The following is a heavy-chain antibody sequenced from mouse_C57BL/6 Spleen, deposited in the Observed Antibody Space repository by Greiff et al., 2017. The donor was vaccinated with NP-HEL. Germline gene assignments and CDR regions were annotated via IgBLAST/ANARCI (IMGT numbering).Heavy chain of an antibody. J-gene: IGHJ2*01. CDR2: IDPETGGT. CDR3: KGGNRYYFDY. V-gene: IGHV1-15*01. Sequence: QVQLQQSGAELVRPGASVTLSCKASGYTFTDYEMHWVKQTPVHGLEWIGAIDPETGGTAYNQKFKGKAILTADKSSSTAYMELRSLTSEDSAVYYCKGGNRYYFDYWGQGTTLTVSS. CDR1: GYTFTDYE. D-gene: IGHD2-1*01.